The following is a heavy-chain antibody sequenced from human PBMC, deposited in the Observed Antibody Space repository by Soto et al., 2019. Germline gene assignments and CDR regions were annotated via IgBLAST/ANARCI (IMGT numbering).Heavy chain of an antibody. V-gene: IGHV2-5*02. CDR2: IYWDDDK. D-gene: IGHD3-10*01. CDR3: AHRVITMVRGNWFDP. J-gene: IGHJ5*02. Sequence: GLDLEWLALIYWDDDKRYSPSLKSRLTITKDTSKNQVVLTMTNMDPVDTATYYCAHRVITMVRGNWFDPWGQGTLVTVSS.